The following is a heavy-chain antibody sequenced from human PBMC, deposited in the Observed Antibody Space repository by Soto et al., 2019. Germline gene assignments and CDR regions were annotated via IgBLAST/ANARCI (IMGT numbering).Heavy chain of an antibody. CDR3: ARAYGSGSYYTIFDYYYYGMDV. CDR2: IYHSGST. Sequence: SETLSLTCAVSGGSISSSNWWSWVRQPPGKGLEWIGEIYHSGSTNYNPSLKSRVTISVDKSKNQFSLKLSSVTAADTAVYYRARAYGSGSYYTIFDYYYYGMDVWGQGTTVTVSS. V-gene: IGHV4-4*02. J-gene: IGHJ6*02. D-gene: IGHD3-10*01. CDR1: GGSISSSNW.